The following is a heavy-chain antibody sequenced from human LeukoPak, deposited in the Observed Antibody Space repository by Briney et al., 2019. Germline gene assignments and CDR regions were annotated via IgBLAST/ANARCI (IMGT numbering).Heavy chain of an antibody. CDR2: IYYNGST. Sequence: PSETLSLTCTVSGGSISSYYWSWIRQPPGKGLEWIGYIYYNGSTNYNPSLKSRVTISVDTSKNQFSPKLSSVTAADTAVYYCAREAVVAATNWFDPWGQGTLVTVSS. CDR3: AREAVVAATNWFDP. D-gene: IGHD2-15*01. J-gene: IGHJ5*02. V-gene: IGHV4-59*01. CDR1: GGSISSYY.